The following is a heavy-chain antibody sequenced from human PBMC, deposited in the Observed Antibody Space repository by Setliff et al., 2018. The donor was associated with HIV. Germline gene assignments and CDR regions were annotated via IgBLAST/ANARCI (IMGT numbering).Heavy chain of an antibody. J-gene: IGHJ4*02. CDR3: ARVTWGPFDF. V-gene: IGHV1-69*13. CDR1: GGTFDDYG. D-gene: IGHD3-16*01. CDR2: ITPIFGTT. Sequence: GASVKVSCKASGGTFDDYGFNWMRQAPGRGLEWMGGITPIFGTTHYAQKFQGRVTITADESTTAIYMELSGLRSDDTAVYYCARVTWGPFDFWGQGTLVTVSS.